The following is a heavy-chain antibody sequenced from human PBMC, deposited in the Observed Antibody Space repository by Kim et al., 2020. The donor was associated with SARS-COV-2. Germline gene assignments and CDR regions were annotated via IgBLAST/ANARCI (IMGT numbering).Heavy chain of an antibody. D-gene: IGHD3-22*01. Sequence: GGSLRLSCAASGFTFSSYAMSWVRQAPGKGLEWVSAISGSGGSTYYADSVKGRFTISRDNSKNTLYLQMNSLRAEDTAVYYCATPRASYYYDSSGSFDYWGQGTLVTVSS. CDR1: GFTFSSYA. J-gene: IGHJ4*02. CDR3: ATPRASYYYDSSGSFDY. CDR2: ISGSGGST. V-gene: IGHV3-23*01.